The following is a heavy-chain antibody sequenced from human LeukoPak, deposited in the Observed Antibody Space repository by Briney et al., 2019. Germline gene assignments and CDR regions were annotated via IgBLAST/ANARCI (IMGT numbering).Heavy chain of an antibody. CDR3: ARTSGWLNYFDY. CDR2: INCGDGYT. D-gene: IGHD6-19*01. Sequence: ASVKVSCKVSGYTLTELSMHWVRQAPGQGLEWMGIINCGDGYTNYAQKFQGRVTMTTDTSTSTAYMELRSLRSDDTAVYYCARTSGWLNYFDYWGQGTLVTVSS. CDR1: GYTLTELS. V-gene: IGHV1-24*01. J-gene: IGHJ4*02.